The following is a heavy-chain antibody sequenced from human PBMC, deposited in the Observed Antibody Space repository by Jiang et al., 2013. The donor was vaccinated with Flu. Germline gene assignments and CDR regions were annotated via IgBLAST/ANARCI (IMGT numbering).Heavy chain of an antibody. Sequence: QLLESGGGLGPGLGGSLRLSCAASGFTFSSYWMSWVRQAPGKGLEWVANIKQDGSEKYYVDSVKGRFTISRDNAKNSLYLQMNSLRAEDTAVYYCARVLYYVWGSYRYPIHDAFDIWGQGTMVTVSS. D-gene: IGHD3-16*02. CDR1: GFTFSSYW. J-gene: IGHJ3*02. CDR3: ARVLYYVWGSYRYPIHDAFDI. V-gene: IGHV3-7*03. CDR2: IKQDGSEK.